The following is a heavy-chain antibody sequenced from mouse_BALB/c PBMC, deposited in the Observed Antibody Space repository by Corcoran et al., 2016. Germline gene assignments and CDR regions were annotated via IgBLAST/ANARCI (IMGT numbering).Heavy chain of an antibody. CDR1: GYTFTEYT. D-gene: IGHD2-1*01. J-gene: IGHJ2*01. Sequence: EVQLQQSGPELVKPGASVKISCKTSGYTFTEYTMHWVKQSHGKSLEWIGGSHPNNGGTSYNQKFKGKATLTVDKSSSTAYMELRSRTSEDSAVYYCARFPMVTGVDYWGQGITLTVSS. V-gene: IGHV1-22*01. CDR2: SHPNNGGT. CDR3: ARFPMVTGVDY.